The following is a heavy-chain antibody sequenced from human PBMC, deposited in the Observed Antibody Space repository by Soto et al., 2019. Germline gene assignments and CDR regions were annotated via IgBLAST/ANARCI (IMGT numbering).Heavy chain of an antibody. D-gene: IGHD3-22*01. CDR2: IYSTVST. CDR1: SGSISSSLYY. J-gene: IGHJ3*02. V-gene: IGHV4-39*01. CDR3: ARLPYYDTPPVTFDI. Sequence: PSETLSLTCSVSSGSISSSLYYWGWIRQPPGKGLEWIGTIYSTVSTHYNPSLKGRVTISVDTSKNQFSLKLNSVTAADTAVYYCARLPYYDTPPVTFDIWGQGAMVTVS.